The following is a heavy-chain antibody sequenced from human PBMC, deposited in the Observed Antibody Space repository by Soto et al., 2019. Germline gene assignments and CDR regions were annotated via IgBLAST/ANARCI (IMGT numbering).Heavy chain of an antibody. CDR2: IYYSGST. V-gene: IGHV4-31*03. J-gene: IGHJ3*02. D-gene: IGHD5-18*01. CDR1: GGSISSCGYC. CDR3: ARDPDTAMVDAFDI. Sequence: LXLTFTISGGSISSCGYCWSWIRQHPGKGLEWIGYIYYSGSTYYNPSLKSRVTISVDTSKNQFSLKLSSVTAADTAVYYCARDPDTAMVDAFDIWGQGTMVTV.